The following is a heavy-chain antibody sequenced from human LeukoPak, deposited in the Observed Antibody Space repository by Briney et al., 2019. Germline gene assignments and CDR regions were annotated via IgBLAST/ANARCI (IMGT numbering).Heavy chain of an antibody. J-gene: IGHJ4*02. V-gene: IGHV4-39*07. D-gene: IGHD1-26*01. CDR2: IYYSGST. CDR3: ARSGSYSGPYVY. CDR1: GGSISTSSYS. Sequence: NTSETLSLTCTVSGGSISTSSYSWGWIRQPPGKGLEWIGSIYYSGSTYYNPSLKSRVTISVDTSKNQFSLKLTSMTAADTAVYYCARSGSYSGPYVYWGQGTVVTVSS.